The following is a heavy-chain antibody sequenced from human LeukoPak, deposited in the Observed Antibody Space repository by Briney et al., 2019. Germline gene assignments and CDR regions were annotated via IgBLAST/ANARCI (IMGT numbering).Heavy chain of an antibody. CDR2: ISRSSRHV. V-gene: IGHV3-21*01. J-gene: IGHJ4*02. CDR1: GFTFSDYS. CDR3: ARPQGY. Sequence: GGSLRLSCAASGFTFSDYSMNWVRQAPGKGLEWVSSISRSSRHVYYADSLEGRFTISRDDAKNTLYLQMNSLRVEDMAVYYCARPQGYWGQGTLVTVSS.